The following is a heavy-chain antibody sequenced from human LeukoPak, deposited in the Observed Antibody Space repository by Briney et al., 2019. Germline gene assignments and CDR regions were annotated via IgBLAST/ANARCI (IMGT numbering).Heavy chain of an antibody. Sequence: PSEPLSLTCTVSGGSISSYYGSWLRQPPGKGLEWIGYIYYSGSTNYNPSLKSRVTISVDTSKNQFSLKLSSVTAADTAVYYCARVRRYYDSSGYYQYYFDYWGQGTLVTVSS. J-gene: IGHJ4*02. V-gene: IGHV4-59*01. CDR3: ARVRRYYDSSGYYQYYFDY. CDR2: IYYSGST. CDR1: GGSISSYY. D-gene: IGHD3-22*01.